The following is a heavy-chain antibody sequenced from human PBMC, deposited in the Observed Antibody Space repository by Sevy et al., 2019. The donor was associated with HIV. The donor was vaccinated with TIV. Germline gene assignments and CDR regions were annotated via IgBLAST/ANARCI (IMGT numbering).Heavy chain of an antibody. Sequence: GGSLRLSCAASGFTVSSNYMSWVRQAPGKGLEWVSYISDSSTTIYYADSVKGRFTISRDNAKNSLYLQMNSLRAEDTAVYYCARGLAALPGYYYGMDVWGQGTTVTVSS. CDR2: ISDSSTTI. D-gene: IGHD6-6*01. V-gene: IGHV3-48*01. CDR1: GFTVSSNY. CDR3: ARGLAALPGYYYGMDV. J-gene: IGHJ6*02.